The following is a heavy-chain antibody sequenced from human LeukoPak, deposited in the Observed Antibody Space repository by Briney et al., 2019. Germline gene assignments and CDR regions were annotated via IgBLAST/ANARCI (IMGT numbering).Heavy chain of an antibody. CDR1: GFTFSSYA. D-gene: IGHD6-19*01. CDR2: ISGSGGST. Sequence: PGGSLRLSCAASGFTFSSYATSWVRQAPGKGLEWVSVISGSGGSTYHADSVKGRFTITRDNSKNTLYLQMNSLRAEDTAVYYCARGQAVAGDFDYWGQGTLVTVSS. V-gene: IGHV3-23*01. CDR3: ARGQAVAGDFDY. J-gene: IGHJ4*02.